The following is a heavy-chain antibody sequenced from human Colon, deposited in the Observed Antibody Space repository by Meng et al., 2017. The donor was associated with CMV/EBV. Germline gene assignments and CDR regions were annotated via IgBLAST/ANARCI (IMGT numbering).Heavy chain of an antibody. CDR2: IKRKSEHEAT. V-gene: IGHV3-15*01. D-gene: IGHD7-27*01. CDR3: TAGLGKSDSDY. Sequence: EVQLLESGGDLVQPGGSLRLSCAASGFTFSSYAMSWVRQAPGKGLEWVGRIKRKSEHEATDYAAPVKGRFTVSRDDSKNMVYLHMSSLKTEDTGVYYCTAGLGKSDSDYWGQGTLVTVSS. CDR1: GFTFSSYA. J-gene: IGHJ4*02.